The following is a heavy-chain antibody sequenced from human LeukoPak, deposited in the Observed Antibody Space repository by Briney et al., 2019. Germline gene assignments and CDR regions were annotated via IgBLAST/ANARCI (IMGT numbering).Heavy chain of an antibody. CDR1: GGSISSYY. D-gene: IGHD4-23*01. Sequence: SETLSLTCTVSGGSISSYYWSWIRQPPGKGLEWIGYIYYSGSTNYNPSLKSRVSISVDTSRNQFSLTLSSVTAADTAVYYCASARWDFWGQGTLVTVSS. CDR3: ASARWDF. CDR2: IYYSGST. V-gene: IGHV4-59*12. J-gene: IGHJ4*02.